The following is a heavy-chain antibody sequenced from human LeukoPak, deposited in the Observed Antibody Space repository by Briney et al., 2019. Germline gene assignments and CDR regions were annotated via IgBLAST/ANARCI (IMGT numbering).Heavy chain of an antibody. Sequence: GGSLRLSCAASGFTFSSYAMHWVRRAPGGGLEYVSAISSNGGSTYYANSVKGRFTISRDNSKNTLYLQMGSLRAEDMAVYYCATEGPNEWAFDIWGQGTMVTVSS. J-gene: IGHJ3*02. CDR3: ATEGPNEWAFDI. V-gene: IGHV3-64*01. D-gene: IGHD1-1*01. CDR2: ISSNGGST. CDR1: GFTFSSYA.